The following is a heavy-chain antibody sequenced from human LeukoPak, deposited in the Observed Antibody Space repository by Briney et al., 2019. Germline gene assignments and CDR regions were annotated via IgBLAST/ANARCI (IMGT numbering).Heavy chain of an antibody. CDR3: AREGYSSGWGFDY. CDR2: ISYDGSNK. CDR1: GFTFSSYA. Sequence: GGSLRLSCAASGFTFSSYAMHWVRQAPGKGLEWVAVISYDGSNKYYADSVKGRFTISRDNAKNSLYLQMNSLRAEDTAVYYCAREGYSSGWGFDYWGQGTLVTVSS. D-gene: IGHD6-19*01. V-gene: IGHV3-30-3*01. J-gene: IGHJ4*02.